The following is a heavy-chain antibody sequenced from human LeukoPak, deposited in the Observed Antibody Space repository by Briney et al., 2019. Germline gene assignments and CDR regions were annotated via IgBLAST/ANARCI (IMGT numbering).Heavy chain of an antibody. CDR3: AKDNGAVAGPVGY. J-gene: IGHJ4*02. CDR1: GFTFSDHY. Sequence: GGSLRLSCAASGFTFSDHYMTWIRQAPGKGLEWISYISGSGSSIYYADSVKGRFTISRDNARNSLYLQMNSLRAEDTAVYYCAKDNGAVAGPVGYWGQGTLVTVSS. CDR2: ISGSGSSI. V-gene: IGHV3-11*04. D-gene: IGHD6-19*01.